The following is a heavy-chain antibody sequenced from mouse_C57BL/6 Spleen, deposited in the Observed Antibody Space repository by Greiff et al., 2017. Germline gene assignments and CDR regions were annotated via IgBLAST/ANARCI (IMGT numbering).Heavy chain of an antibody. Sequence: QVQLQQPGAELVMPGASVKLSCKASGYTFTSYWMHWVKQRPGQGLEWIGEIDPSDSYTNYNQQFKGKSTLTVDKSSSTAYMQLSSLTSESSAVYDCARSYYYSSLFWYLDVWGKGTTVTVSS. CDR3: ARSYYYSSLFWYLDV. CDR2: IDPSDSYT. V-gene: IGHV1-69*01. J-gene: IGHJ1*03. CDR1: GYTFTSYW. D-gene: IGHD1-1*01.